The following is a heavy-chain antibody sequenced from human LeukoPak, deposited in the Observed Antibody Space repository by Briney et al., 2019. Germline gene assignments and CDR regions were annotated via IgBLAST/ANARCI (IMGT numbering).Heavy chain of an antibody. CDR2: ISGSGGST. CDR3: AKGRSGWYYYYYYMDV. D-gene: IGHD6-19*01. Sequence: GGSLRLSCAASGFTFSSYAMSWVRQAPGKGLEWVSAISGSGGSTYYADSVKGRFTISRDNSKNTLYLQMNSLRAEDTAVYYCAKGRSGWYYYYYYMDVWGKGTTVTVSS. CDR1: GFTFSSYA. V-gene: IGHV3-23*01. J-gene: IGHJ6*03.